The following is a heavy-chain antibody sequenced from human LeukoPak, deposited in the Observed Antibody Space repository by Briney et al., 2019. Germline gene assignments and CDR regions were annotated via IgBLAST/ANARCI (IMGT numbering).Heavy chain of an antibody. Sequence: GGSLRLSCAASGFTFSSYAMTWVRQAPGKGLEWVSSISGTGGSTYYADSVKGRFTISRDNSKNTLHLQMNSLRAEDTAVYYCAKDAKPYYYDSSGYYYAGAFDIWGQGTMVTVSS. CDR1: GFTFSSYA. V-gene: IGHV3-23*01. CDR2: ISGTGGST. J-gene: IGHJ3*02. CDR3: AKDAKPYYYDSSGYYYAGAFDI. D-gene: IGHD3-22*01.